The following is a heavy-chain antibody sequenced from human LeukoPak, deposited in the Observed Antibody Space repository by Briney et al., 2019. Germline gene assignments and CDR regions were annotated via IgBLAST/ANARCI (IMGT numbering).Heavy chain of an antibody. J-gene: IGHJ4*02. CDR2: IYYSGST. D-gene: IGHD3-22*01. Sequence: SETLSLTCTVSGGSVSSGSYYWSWIRQPPGKGLEWIGYIYYSGSTYYNPSLKSRVTISVDTSKNQFSLKLSSVTAADTAVYYCAREGYDSRPKKYYFDYWGQGTLVTVSS. V-gene: IGHV4-61*01. CDR1: GGSVSSGSYY. CDR3: AREGYDSRPKKYYFDY.